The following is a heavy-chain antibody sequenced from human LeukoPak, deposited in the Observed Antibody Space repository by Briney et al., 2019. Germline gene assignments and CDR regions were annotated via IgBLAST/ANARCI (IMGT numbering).Heavy chain of an antibody. CDR1: GFTFSSYG. J-gene: IGHJ4*02. CDR2: VWYDGSNK. D-gene: IGHD5-18*01. V-gene: IGHV3-33*01. Sequence: PGRSLRLSCTASGFTFSSYGMHWVRQAPGKGLEWVAVVWYDGSNKYYAASVKGRFTISRDNSKNTLYLQMNSLRVEDTAVYFCARGNGYNFGYLDYWGQGTLVTVSS. CDR3: ARGNGYNFGYLDY.